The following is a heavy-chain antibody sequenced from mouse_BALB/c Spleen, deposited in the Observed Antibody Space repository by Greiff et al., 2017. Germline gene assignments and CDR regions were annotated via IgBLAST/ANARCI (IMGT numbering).Heavy chain of an antibody. CDR2: ISSGGST. V-gene: IGHV5-6-5*01. D-gene: IGHD2-1*01. CDR3: ARVSIYYGNYPDYFDD. CDR1: GFTFSSYA. Sequence: EVQVVESGGGLVKPGGSLKLSCAASGFTFSSYAMSWVRQTPEKRLEWVASISSGGSTYYPDSVKGRFTISRDNARNILYLQMSSLRSEDTAMYYCARVSIYYGNYPDYFDDWGQGTTLTVSS. J-gene: IGHJ2*01.